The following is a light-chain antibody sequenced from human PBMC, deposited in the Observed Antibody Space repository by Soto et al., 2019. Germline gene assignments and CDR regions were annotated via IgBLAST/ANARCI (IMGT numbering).Light chain of an antibody. CDR2: QTS. V-gene: IGKV3-11*01. J-gene: IGKJ1*01. CDR1: QYITTR. Sequence: EIVLTQSPATLSSFPRDRVTLSCRASQYITTRLAWYQHRPGQAPRLLIYQTSIRAAGIPARFSASGSGTDFTLTSSDVQPEDFALYYCHQRKSWPRTFGQGTKVDI. CDR3: HQRKSWPRT.